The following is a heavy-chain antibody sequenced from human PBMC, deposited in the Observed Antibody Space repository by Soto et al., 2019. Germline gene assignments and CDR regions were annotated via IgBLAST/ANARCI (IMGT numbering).Heavy chain of an antibody. CDR2: IYYSGST. CDR3: ARTRGYTVTTPWYYGMDV. D-gene: IGHD4-4*01. V-gene: IGHV4-30-4*01. CDR1: GGSISSGDYY. Sequence: SETLSLTCTVSGGSISSGDYYWSWIRQPPGKGLEWIGYIYYSGSTYYNPSLKSRVTISVDTSKNQFSLKLSSVTAADTAVYYGARTRGYTVTTPWYYGMDVWGQGTTVTVSS. J-gene: IGHJ6*02.